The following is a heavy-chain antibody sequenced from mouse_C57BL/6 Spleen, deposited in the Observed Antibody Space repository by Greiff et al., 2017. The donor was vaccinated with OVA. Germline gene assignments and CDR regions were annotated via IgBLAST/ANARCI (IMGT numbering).Heavy chain of an antibody. D-gene: IGHD2-2*01. V-gene: IGHV1-50*01. CDR1: GYTFTSYW. CDR3: ARGEVTAFAY. CDR2: IDPSDSYT. Sequence: QVQLQQPGAELVKPGASVKLSCKASGYTFTSYWMQWVKQRPGQGLEWIGEIDPSDSYTNYNQKFKGKATLTVDTSSSTAYMQLSSLTSEDSAVYYGARGEVTAFAYWGQGTLVTVSA. J-gene: IGHJ3*01.